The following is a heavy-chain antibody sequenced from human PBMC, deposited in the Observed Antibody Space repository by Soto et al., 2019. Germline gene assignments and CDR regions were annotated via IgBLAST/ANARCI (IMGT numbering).Heavy chain of an antibody. D-gene: IGHD1-26*01. Sequence: SETLSLTCAVSGGSVSSTNWWSWVRQPPGKGLEWIGSIYYSGSTYYNPSLKSRVTISVDTSKNQFSLKLSSVTAADTAVYYCSRHGRYSGSYSDYWGQGTLVTVSS. CDR3: SRHGRYSGSYSDY. CDR1: GGSVSSTNW. CDR2: IYYSGST. V-gene: IGHV4-39*01. J-gene: IGHJ4*02.